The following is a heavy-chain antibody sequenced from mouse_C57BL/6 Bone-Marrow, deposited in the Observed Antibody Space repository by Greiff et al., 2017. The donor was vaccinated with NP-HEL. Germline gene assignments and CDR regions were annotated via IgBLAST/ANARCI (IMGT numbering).Heavy chain of an antibody. CDR2: IDPETGGT. V-gene: IGHV1-15*01. CDR1: GYTFTDYE. J-gene: IGHJ4*01. Sequence: QVQLQQSGAELVRPGASVTLSCKASGYTFTDYEIHWVKQTPVHGLEWIGAIDPETGGTAYNQKFKGKAILTADKSSSTAYMELRSLTSEDSAVYYCTRCGVRRDAMDYWGQGTSVTVSS. CDR3: TRCGVRRDAMDY. D-gene: IGHD2-14*01.